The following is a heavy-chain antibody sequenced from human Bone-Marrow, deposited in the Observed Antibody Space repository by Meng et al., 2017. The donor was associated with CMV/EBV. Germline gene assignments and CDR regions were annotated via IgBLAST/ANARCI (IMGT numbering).Heavy chain of an antibody. D-gene: IGHD3-3*01. V-gene: IGHV3-53*01. CDR1: GFPVSSNY. CDR2: IYSGDST. J-gene: IGHJ4*02. Sequence: GGSLRLSCAASGFPVSSNYMSWVRQAPGKGLEWVSVIYSGDSTYYADSVKGRFTISRDNSKNTLYLQMNSLRAEDTAVYYCARMYYDFWSGSREFDYWGQGMLVTVSS. CDR3: ARMYYDFWSGSREFDY.